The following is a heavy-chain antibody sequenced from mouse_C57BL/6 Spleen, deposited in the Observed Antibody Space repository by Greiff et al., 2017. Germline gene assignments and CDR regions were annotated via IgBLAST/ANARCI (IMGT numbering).Heavy chain of an antibody. J-gene: IGHJ3*01. CDR3: TTAYKAY. CDR2: IDPENGDT. D-gene: IGHD1-3*01. V-gene: IGHV14-4*01. CDR1: GFNIKDDY. Sequence: EVKLQESGAELVRPGASVKLSCTASGFNIKDDYMHWVKQRPEQGLEWIGWIDPENGDTEYASKFQGKATITADTSSNTAYLQLSSLTSEDTAVYYCTTAYKAYWGQGTLVTVSA.